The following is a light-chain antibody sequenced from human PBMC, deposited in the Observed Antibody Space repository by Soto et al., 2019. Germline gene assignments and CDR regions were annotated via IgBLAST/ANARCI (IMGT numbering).Light chain of an antibody. J-gene: IGLJ1*01. CDR3: CSYVSSFTYV. CDR2: EGS. CDR1: SSDVGSGSHNL. V-gene: IGLV2-23*01. Sequence: QSALTQPASVSGSPGQSITISCTGTSSDVGSGSHNLVSWYQQRPGKAPKVVIYEGSKRPSGVSDRFAGSKSGNMASLTISGLQAEDEADYYCCSYVSSFTYVFGTGTKVTVL.